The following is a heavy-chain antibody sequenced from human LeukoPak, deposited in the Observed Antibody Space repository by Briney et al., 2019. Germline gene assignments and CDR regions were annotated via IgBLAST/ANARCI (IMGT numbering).Heavy chain of an antibody. Sequence: GASVKLSCKASGYTFTSYDINCVRQATGQRLKWMGWMNPYSGNKGYAQKFQGRVTMTRNTSISTAYMELSSLRSEDTAVYYCARGRRDDSSGYLFDYWGQGTLVTVSS. CDR1: GYTFTSYD. V-gene: IGHV1-8*01. D-gene: IGHD3-22*01. CDR2: MNPYSGNK. CDR3: ARGRRDDSSGYLFDY. J-gene: IGHJ4*02.